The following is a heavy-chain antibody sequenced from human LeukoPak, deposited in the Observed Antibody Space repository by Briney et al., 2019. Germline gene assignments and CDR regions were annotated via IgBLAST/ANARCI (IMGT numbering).Heavy chain of an antibody. CDR2: ISYDATNT. J-gene: IGHJ4*02. CDR1: GFSFSSYG. D-gene: IGHD3-22*01. V-gene: IGHV3-30*18. Sequence: SGGSLRLSRAVSGFSFSSYGMHWVRQAPGKGLEWLAVISYDATNTYYADSVKGRFTISRDISKSTLYLQMNSLRAEDTAVYYCAKAYHTDSSGYVDYWGQGTLVTVSS. CDR3: AKAYHTDSSGYVDY.